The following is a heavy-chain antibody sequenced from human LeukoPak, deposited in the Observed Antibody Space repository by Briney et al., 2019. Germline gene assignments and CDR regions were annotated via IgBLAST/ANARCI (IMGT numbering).Heavy chain of an antibody. CDR2: IYSGGST. V-gene: IGHV3-53*01. CDR1: GFTVSSNY. CDR3: AREETYYDFWSGYYGHKNWFDP. J-gene: IGHJ5*02. D-gene: IGHD3-3*01. Sequence: GGSLRLSCAASGFTVSSNYMTWVRQAPGKGLEWVSIIYSGGSTSYADSVKGRFTISRDNSKNTLYLQMNSLRAEDTAVYYCAREETYYDFWSGYYGHKNWFDPWGQGTLVTVSS.